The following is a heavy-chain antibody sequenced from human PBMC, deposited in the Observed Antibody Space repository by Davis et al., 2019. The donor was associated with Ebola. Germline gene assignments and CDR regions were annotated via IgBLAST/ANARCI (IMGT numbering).Heavy chain of an antibody. Sequence: SETLSLTCAVYGGSFSGYYWSWIRQPPGKGLEWLGEINHSGRTNYNPSLKSRVTISVDTSKNQFSLKLSSVTAADTAVYYCARGRVFFGVGRFDPWGQGTLVTVSS. CDR1: GGSFSGYY. D-gene: IGHD3-3*01. J-gene: IGHJ5*02. CDR2: INHSGRT. V-gene: IGHV4-34*01. CDR3: ARGRVFFGVGRFDP.